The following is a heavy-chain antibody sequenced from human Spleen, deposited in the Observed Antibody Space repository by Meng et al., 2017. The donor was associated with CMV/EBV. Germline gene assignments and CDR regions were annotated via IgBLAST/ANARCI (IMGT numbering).Heavy chain of an antibody. V-gene: IGHV4-34*01. Sequence: LFAACTVYCGCFSGYYWGWIRQRTGKRMEWIGEINNSGGSNYIPTLKSRVTISVDTSKNQFSLTLSSVTAADTAVYYCASTPGYTLDYWGQGTLVTVSS. D-gene: IGHD1-1*01. CDR2: INNSGGS. CDR1: CGCFSGYY. J-gene: IGHJ4*02. CDR3: ASTPGYTLDY.